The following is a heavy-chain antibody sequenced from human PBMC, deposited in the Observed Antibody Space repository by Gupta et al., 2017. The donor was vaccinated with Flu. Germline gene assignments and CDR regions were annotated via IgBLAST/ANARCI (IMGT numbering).Heavy chain of an antibody. CDR3: AREGGIAARLFDY. V-gene: IGHV3-21*01. D-gene: IGHD6-6*01. CDR2: ISSSSSYI. J-gene: IGHJ4*02. Sequence: RQAPGKGLEWFSSISSSSSYIYYADSVKGRFTISRDNAKNSLYLQMNSLRAEDTAVYYCAREGGIAARLFDYWGQGTLVTVSS.